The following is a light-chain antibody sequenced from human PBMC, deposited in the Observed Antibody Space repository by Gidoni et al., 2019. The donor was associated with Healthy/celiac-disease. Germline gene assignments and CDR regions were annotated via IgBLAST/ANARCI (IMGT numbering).Light chain of an antibody. V-gene: IGLV2-14*01. J-gene: IGLJ1*01. Sequence: QSALTQPASVSGSPGPSITIPCTGTSSDVGGYNYVSWYQQHPGKAPKLMIYEVSNRPSGVSNRFSGSKSGNTASLTISELQAEDEADYYCSSYTSSSTRVFGTGTKVTVL. CDR1: SSDVGGYNY. CDR2: EVS. CDR3: SSYTSSSTRV.